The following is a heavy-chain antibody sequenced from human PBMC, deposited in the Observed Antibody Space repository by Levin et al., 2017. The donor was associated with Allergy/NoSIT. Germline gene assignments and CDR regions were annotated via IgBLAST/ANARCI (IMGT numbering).Heavy chain of an antibody. Sequence: GGSLRLSCAASGFTVSNYEMNWVRQAPGRGLEWVSSISDSGSMYADSVRGRFTISRDNAKNSLYLEMNTLRAEDTAVYYCSQRFAYWGQGTLVTVSS. V-gene: IGHV3-48*03. J-gene: IGHJ4*02. CDR3: SQRFAY. CDR2: ISDSGSM. CDR1: GFTVSNYE.